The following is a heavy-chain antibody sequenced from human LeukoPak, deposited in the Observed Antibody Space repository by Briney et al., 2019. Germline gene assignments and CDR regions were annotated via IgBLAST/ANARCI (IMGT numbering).Heavy chain of an antibody. CDR3: ARTRISGSYYIH. CDR2: IIPIFGTA. D-gene: IGHD1-26*01. Sequence: SVKVSCKASGGTFSSYAISWVRQAPGQGLEWMGGIIPIFGTADYAQKFQGRVTITTDESTSTAYMELSSLRSEDTAVYYCARTRISGSYYIHWGQGTLVTVSS. CDR1: GGTFSSYA. J-gene: IGHJ4*02. V-gene: IGHV1-69*05.